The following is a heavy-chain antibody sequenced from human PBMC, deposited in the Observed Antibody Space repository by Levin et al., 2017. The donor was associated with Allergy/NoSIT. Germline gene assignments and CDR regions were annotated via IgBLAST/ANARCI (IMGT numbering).Heavy chain of an antibody. CDR1: GFNLRDFY. J-gene: IGHJ4*02. CDR2: ITSSGVAI. CDR3: VRGAKDWERGVTADF. Sequence: PGGSLRLSCSTSGFNLRDFYMSWVRQAPGKGLECVADITSSGVAIYNADSVKGRFTVSKDNAKNSLYLHMNNLRTEDTAVYYCVRGAKDWERGVTADFWGQGTLVTVSS. D-gene: IGHD1-26*01. V-gene: IGHV3-11*01.